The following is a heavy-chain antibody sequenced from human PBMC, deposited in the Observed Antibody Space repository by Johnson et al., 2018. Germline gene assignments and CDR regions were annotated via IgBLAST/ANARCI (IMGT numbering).Heavy chain of an antibody. D-gene: IGHD2-2*01. CDR1: GGTFSSYA. CDR3: ARGGGGTSCYPVSHYYYMDV. J-gene: IGHJ6*03. Sequence: QVQLVQSGAEVKKPGSSVKVSCKASGGTFSSYAISWVRQAPGQGLEWMGGIIPIFGTANYAQKFQGRVTITADKSTSTAYMDLSSLRSEDTAVYYCARGGGGTSCYPVSHYYYMDVWGKGTTVTVSS. CDR2: IIPIFGTA. V-gene: IGHV1-69*06.